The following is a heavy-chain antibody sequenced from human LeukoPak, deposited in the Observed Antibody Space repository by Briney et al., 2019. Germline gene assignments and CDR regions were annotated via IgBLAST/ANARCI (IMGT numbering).Heavy chain of an antibody. V-gene: IGHV4-4*09. D-gene: IGHD2-2*02. CDR1: GGSISSYY. J-gene: IGHJ5*02. Sequence: SETLSLTCTVSGGSISSYYWSWIRQPPGKGLEWIGYIYTSGSTNYNPSLKSRVTISVDTSKNQFSLKLSSVTAADTAVYYCARHVVVEGYCSSTSCDTGWFDPWGQGTLVTVSS. CDR3: ARHVVVEGYCSSTSCDTGWFDP. CDR2: IYTSGST.